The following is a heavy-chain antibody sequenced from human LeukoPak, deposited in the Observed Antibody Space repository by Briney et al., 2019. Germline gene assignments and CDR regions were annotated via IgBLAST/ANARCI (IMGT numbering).Heavy chain of an antibody. V-gene: IGHV4-39*07. CDR1: GGSISSSSYY. J-gene: IGHJ3*02. D-gene: IGHD3-10*01. CDR2: IYYSGST. CDR3: ARDSPPLWFGDPPGAFDI. Sequence: SETLSLTCTVSGGSISSSSYYWGWIRQPPGKGLEWIGSIYYSGSTYYNPSLKSRVTISVDTSKNQFSLKLSSVTAADTAVYYCARDSPPLWFGDPPGAFDIWGQGTMVTVSS.